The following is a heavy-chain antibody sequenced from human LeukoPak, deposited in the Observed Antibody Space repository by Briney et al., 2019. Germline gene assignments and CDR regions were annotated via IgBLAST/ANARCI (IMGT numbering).Heavy chain of an antibody. D-gene: IGHD3-10*01. CDR3: AKRGIVIRGVFVIGLHKEAYYFDS. J-gene: IGHJ4*02. Sequence: GGSLRLSCGVSGITLSSYGMSWVRQAPGKGLEWVSGISGSGGSTYYADSVKGRFTISRDNSKNTLYLQMNGLRAEDTAVYFCAKRGIVIRGVFVIGLHKEAYYFDSWGQGTLVTVSS. CDR2: ISGSGGST. V-gene: IGHV3-23*01. CDR1: GITLSSYG.